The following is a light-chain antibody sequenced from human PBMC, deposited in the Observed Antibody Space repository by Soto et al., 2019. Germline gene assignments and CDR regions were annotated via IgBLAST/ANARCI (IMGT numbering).Light chain of an antibody. CDR2: GAS. CDR1: QSVSSSY. V-gene: IGKV3-20*01. CDR3: QQYGSSPQS. J-gene: IGKJ1*01. Sequence: IVLTQSPGTLSLSPGERAPLSCRASQSVSSSYLAWYQQKPGQAPRLLIYGASSRATGIPDRFSGSGSGTDFTLTISRLEPEDFAVYYCQQYGSSPQSFGQGTKVEIK.